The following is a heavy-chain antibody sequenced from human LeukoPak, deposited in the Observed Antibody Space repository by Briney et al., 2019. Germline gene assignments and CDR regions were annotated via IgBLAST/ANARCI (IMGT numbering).Heavy chain of an antibody. J-gene: IGHJ6*04. D-gene: IGHD3-10*01. Sequence: SVKVSCKASGGTFSSYAISWVRQAPGQGLEWMGGIIPIFGTANYAQKFQGRVTITADKSTSTAYMELSSMRSEDTAVYYCAREALSGSNSGMDVWGKGTTVTVSS. V-gene: IGHV1-69*06. CDR2: IIPIFGTA. CDR1: GGTFSSYA. CDR3: AREALSGSNSGMDV.